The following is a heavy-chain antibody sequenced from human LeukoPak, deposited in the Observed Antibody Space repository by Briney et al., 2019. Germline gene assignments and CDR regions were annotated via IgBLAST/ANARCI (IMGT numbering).Heavy chain of an antibody. V-gene: IGHV3-30-3*01. CDR3: ARYSSSST. CDR2: ISYDGSNK. Sequence: GSLRLSCAASGFTFSSYAMHWVRQAPGKGLEWVAVISYDGSNKYYADSVKGRFTISRDNSKNTLYLQTNSLRAEDTAVYYCARYSSSSTWGQGTLVTVSS. J-gene: IGHJ4*02. D-gene: IGHD6-6*01. CDR1: GFTFSSYA.